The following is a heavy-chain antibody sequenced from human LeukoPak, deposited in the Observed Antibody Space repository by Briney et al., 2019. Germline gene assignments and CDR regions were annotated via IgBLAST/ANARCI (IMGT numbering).Heavy chain of an antibody. Sequence: ASVKVSCKASGYTFTNYGINWVRQAPGQGLEWMGWISTHNGNTHYAQKLQGRVTMTTGTSTSTAYMELRSLRSDDTAVYYCARRCGGDCYAFDSWGQGTLVTVSS. V-gene: IGHV1-18*01. CDR2: ISTHNGNT. J-gene: IGHJ4*02. D-gene: IGHD2-21*02. CDR1: GYTFTNYG. CDR3: ARRCGGDCYAFDS.